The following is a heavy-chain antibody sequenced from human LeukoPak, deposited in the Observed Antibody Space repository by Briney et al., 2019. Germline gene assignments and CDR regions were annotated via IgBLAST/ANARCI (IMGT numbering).Heavy chain of an antibody. CDR3: ARATLGYCSSTSCSLADY. CDR1: GFTFSSYA. D-gene: IGHD2-2*01. CDR2: ISYDGSNK. V-gene: IGHV3-30*01. J-gene: IGHJ4*02. Sequence: GGSLRLSCAASGFTFSSYAMHWVRQAPGKGLEWVAVISYDGSNKYYADSVKGRFTISRDNSKNTLYLQMNSLRAEDTAVYYCARATLGYCSSTSCSLADYWGQGTLVTVSS.